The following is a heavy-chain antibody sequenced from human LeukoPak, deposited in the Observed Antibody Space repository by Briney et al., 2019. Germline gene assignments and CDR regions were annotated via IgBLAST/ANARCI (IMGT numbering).Heavy chain of an antibody. CDR2: IIPIFGTA. CDR1: GGTFSSYA. CDR3: ARAAAGISGWFDP. V-gene: IGHV1-69*13. J-gene: IGHJ5*02. Sequence: APVKVSCKASGGTFSSYAISWVRQAPGQGLEWMGGIIPIFGTANYAQKFQGRVTITADESTSTAYMELSSLRSEDTAVYYCARAAAGISGWFDPWGQGTLVTVSS. D-gene: IGHD6-13*01.